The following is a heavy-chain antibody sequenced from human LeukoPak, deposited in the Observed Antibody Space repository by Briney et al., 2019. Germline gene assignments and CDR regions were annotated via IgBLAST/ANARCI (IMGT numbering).Heavy chain of an antibody. CDR2: INPNSGGT. CDR3: ARVESGTTNYYYYMDV. D-gene: IGHD1-7*01. CDR1: GYTFTGYY. Sequence: ASVKVSRKASGYTFTGYYMHWVRQAPGQGLEWMGWINPNSGGTNYAQKFQGRVTMTRDTSISTAYMELSRLRSDDTAVYYCARVESGTTNYYYYMDVWGKGTTVTVSS. V-gene: IGHV1-2*02. J-gene: IGHJ6*03.